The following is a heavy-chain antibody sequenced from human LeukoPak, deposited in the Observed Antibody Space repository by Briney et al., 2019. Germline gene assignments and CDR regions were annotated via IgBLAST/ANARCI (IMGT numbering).Heavy chain of an antibody. CDR2: ISYDGSNK. D-gene: IGHD3-10*01. V-gene: IGHV3-30-3*01. Sequence: PGGSLRLSCAASGFTFSSYAMHWVRQAPGKGLEWVAVISYDGSNKYYADSVKGRFTISRDNSKNTLYLQMNSLRAEDTAVYYCARLQGSGSPPFDYWGQGTLVSVSS. J-gene: IGHJ4*02. CDR3: ARLQGSGSPPFDY. CDR1: GFTFSSYA.